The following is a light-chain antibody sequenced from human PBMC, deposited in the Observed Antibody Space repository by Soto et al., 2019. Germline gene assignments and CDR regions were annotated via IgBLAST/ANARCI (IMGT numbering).Light chain of an antibody. J-gene: IGKJ4*01. CDR2: LVS. Sequence: DIVMTQSPLSLPVTPGEPASISCRSSQSLLHSNGYTYFNWYLQKPGQSPQLLIYLVSNRASGVPGRFSGSGSGTDFTLKISRVEAEDVGVYYCMQALQSPLTFGGGTKVEIK. CDR1: QSLLHSNGYTY. CDR3: MQALQSPLT. V-gene: IGKV2-28*01.